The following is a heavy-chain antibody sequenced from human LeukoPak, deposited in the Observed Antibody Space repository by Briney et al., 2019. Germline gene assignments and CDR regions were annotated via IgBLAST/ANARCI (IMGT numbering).Heavy chain of an antibody. D-gene: IGHD5-24*01. CDR1: GDSISSSTYY. CDR3: ARLGGRMATNFDY. V-gene: IGHV4-61*09. Sequence: KSSETLSLTCSVSGDSISSSTYYWSWIRQPAGKGLEWIGHIYRGGTSNYNPSLKSRVTISVDTSKNQFSLKLSSVTAADTAVYYCARLGGRMATNFDYWGQGTLVTVSS. CDR2: IYRGGTS. J-gene: IGHJ4*02.